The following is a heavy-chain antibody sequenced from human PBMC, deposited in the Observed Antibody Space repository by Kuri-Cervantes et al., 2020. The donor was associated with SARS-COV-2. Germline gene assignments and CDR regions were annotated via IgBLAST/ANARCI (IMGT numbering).Heavy chain of an antibody. V-gene: IGHV1-2*02. D-gene: IGHD3-22*01. CDR3: ARAAEDSSGYYYGVYDY. Sequence: ASVKVSCKASGDTFSAYAISWVRQAPGQGLEWMGWINPNSSGTNYAQKFQGRVTMTRDTSISTAYMELSRLRCDDTAVYYCARAAEDSSGYYYGVYDYWGQGTLVTVSS. CDR1: GDTFSAYA. CDR2: INPNSSGT. J-gene: IGHJ4*02.